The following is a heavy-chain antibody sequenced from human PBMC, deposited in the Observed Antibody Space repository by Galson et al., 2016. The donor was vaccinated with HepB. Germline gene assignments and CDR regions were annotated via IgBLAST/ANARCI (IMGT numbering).Heavy chain of an antibody. V-gene: IGHV3-23*01. D-gene: IGHD6-19*01. CDR1: GFTFSDYY. CDR3: AKAIAVPALGFDF. CDR2: FADRGEST. Sequence: SLRLSCAASGFTFSDYYMSWVRQAPGKGLEWVSGFADRGESTHYTESVKGRFTISRDSSNNTLYLQLNSLRAEDTATYYCAKAIAVPALGFDFWGQGTLVTVSS. J-gene: IGHJ4*02.